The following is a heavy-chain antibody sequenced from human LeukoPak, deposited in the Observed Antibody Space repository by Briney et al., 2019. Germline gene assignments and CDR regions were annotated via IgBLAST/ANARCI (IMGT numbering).Heavy chain of an antibody. Sequence: SETLPLTCTVSGGSISSYYWSWIRQPPGKGLEWIGYIYYSGSTNYNPSLKSRVTISVDTSKNQFSLKLSSVTAADTAVYYCARDRLEYFDYWGQGTLVTVSS. CDR3: ARDRLEYFDY. V-gene: IGHV4-59*01. CDR2: IYYSGST. J-gene: IGHJ4*02. D-gene: IGHD3-3*01. CDR1: GGSISSYY.